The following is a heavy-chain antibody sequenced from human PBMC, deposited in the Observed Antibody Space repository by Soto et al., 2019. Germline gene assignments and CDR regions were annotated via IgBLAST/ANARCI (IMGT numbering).Heavy chain of an antibody. J-gene: IGHJ4*02. CDR2: IRSKANSYET. CDR1: GFTLSGSA. CDR3: TPSPYSYGTRDY. D-gene: IGHD5-18*01. Sequence: GGSLRPSCAAPGFTLSGSAMHWVRQASGNGLEWVGPIRSKANSYETAYAASVKVTFTISRDDSKNTAYRQMNSLKTKDTAVCYCTPSPYSYGTRDYWGQGTLVTVSS. V-gene: IGHV3-73*01.